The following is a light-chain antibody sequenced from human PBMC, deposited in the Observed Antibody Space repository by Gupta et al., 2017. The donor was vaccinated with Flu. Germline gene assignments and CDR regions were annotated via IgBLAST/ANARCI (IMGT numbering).Light chain of an antibody. CDR1: QSSSNY. V-gene: IGKV1-39*01. J-gene: IGKJ2*01. CDR2: WAS. Sequence: SVGDRVTITCRASQSSSNYLNWYQQKAGKAPKLLVYWASTWLAAGPSRFTGTGSGTDFTLTISSLQPEDFATSYCQQSYSSSYTFGQGTKLEI. CDR3: QQSYSSSYT.